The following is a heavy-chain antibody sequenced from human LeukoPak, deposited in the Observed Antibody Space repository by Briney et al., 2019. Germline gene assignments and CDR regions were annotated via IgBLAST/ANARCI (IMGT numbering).Heavy chain of an antibody. CDR2: IRYDGSNK. J-gene: IGHJ2*01. V-gene: IGHV3-30*02. CDR3: AKDSPYGDYDWYFDL. CDR1: GFTFSSYG. Sequence: GSLRLSCAASGFTFSSYGMHWVRQAPGKGLEWVAFIRYDGSNKYYADSVKGRFTISRDNSKNTLYLQMNSLRAEDTAVYYCAKDSPYGDYDWYFDLWGRGTLVTVSS. D-gene: IGHD4-17*01.